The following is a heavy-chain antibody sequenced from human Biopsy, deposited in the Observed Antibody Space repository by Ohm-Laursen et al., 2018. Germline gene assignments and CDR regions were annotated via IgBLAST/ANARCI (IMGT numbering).Heavy chain of an antibody. D-gene: IGHD3-22*01. CDR2: IYYSGTT. CDR1: GGSISSYY. J-gene: IGHJ2*01. CDR3: ARDRGYYSDRTVPGYFDL. Sequence: SDTLSLTCPVSGGSISSYYWNWIRQPPGKGLEWIGYIYYSGTTDYSPSLKSRVTISIDKSKNQFSLRLNSVTPADTAIYYCARDRGYYSDRTVPGYFDLWGRGTPVTVSS. V-gene: IGHV4-59*01.